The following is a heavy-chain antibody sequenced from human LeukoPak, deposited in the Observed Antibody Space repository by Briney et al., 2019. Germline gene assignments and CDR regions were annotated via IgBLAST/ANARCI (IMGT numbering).Heavy chain of an antibody. CDR1: GYSFTSYW. CDR3: ARLKSSYGYPYYYYYYMDV. V-gene: IGHV5-51*01. D-gene: IGHD5-18*01. J-gene: IGHJ6*03. CDR2: IYPGDSDT. Sequence: GESLKISCKGSGYSFTSYWIGWVRQMPGKGLEWMGIIYPGDSDTRYSPSFQGQVTISADKSISTAYLQWSSLRSEDTAVYYCARLKSSYGYPYYYYYYMDVWGKGTTVTISS.